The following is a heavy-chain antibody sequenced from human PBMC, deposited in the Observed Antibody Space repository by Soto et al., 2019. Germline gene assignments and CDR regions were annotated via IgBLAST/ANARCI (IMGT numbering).Heavy chain of an antibody. Sequence: SVKVSCKASGGTFSTYTFSWVRQAPGQGLEWMGRIIPIFGTPYYAQKFQGRVTITADKSTSTVYMELNSLRSDDTAVYFCARGLEWGGCCLYKPKWFCPWGQGTLVTVSS. CDR1: GGTFSTYT. D-gene: IGHD1-20*01. J-gene: IGHJ5*01. CDR3: ARGLEWGGCCLYKPKWFCP. V-gene: IGHV1-69*06. CDR2: IIPIFGTP.